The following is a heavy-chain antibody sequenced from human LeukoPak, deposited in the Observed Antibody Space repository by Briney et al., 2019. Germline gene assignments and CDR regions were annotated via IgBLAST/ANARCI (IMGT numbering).Heavy chain of an antibody. V-gene: IGHV1-2*04. CDR1: GYTFTGYY. D-gene: IGHD6-13*01. Sequence: ASVKVSCKASGYTFTGYYMHWVRQAPGQGLEWMGWINPNSGGTNYAQKFQGWVTMTRDTSISTAYMELSRLRSDDTAVYYCAREKQQQLVPVYWFDPWGQGTLVTVSS. CDR2: INPNSGGT. J-gene: IGHJ5*02. CDR3: AREKQQQLVPVYWFDP.